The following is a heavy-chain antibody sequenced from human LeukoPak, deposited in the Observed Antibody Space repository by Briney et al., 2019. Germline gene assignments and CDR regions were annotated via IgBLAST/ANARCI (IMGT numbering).Heavy chain of an antibody. CDR1: GYTLTELS. CDR2: FDPEDGET. Sequence: GASVKVSCKVSGYTLTELSMQWVTQAPGKGLEWMGGFDPEDGETIYAQKFQGRVTMTEDTSTDTAYMELSSHRSEDTAVFYGATFRFDFWSCYFNYWPQGTLVTVSS. D-gene: IGHD3-3*01. V-gene: IGHV1-24*01. J-gene: IGHJ4*02. CDR3: ATFRFDFWSCYFNY.